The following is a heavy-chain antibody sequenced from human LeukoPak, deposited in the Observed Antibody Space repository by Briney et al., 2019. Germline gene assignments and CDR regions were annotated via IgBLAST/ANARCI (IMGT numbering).Heavy chain of an antibody. Sequence: SENLSLTCTVSGGSISSSSYHWGWIRQPPGKGLEWIGSMYYSGSTYYNPSLKSRVTVSVDTSKNQFSLNLSSVTAADTAVYYCARISIVVVPAYFDYWGQGTLVTVSS. CDR2: MYYSGST. V-gene: IGHV4-39*01. CDR1: GGSISSSSYH. J-gene: IGHJ4*02. D-gene: IGHD2-2*01. CDR3: ARISIVVVPAYFDY.